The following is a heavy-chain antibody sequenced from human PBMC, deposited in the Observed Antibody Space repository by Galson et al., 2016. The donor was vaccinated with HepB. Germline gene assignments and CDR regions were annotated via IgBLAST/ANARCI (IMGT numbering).Heavy chain of an antibody. CDR1: SGSISSGGYY. CDR2: IYYSGST. J-gene: IGHJ5*02. V-gene: IGHV4-31*03. Sequence: TLSLTCTVSSGSISSGGYYWNWIRQHPGKGLEWIGNIYYSGSTDYNPSLKSRLTISVDTSNNQFSLKLSSVTAADTAVYYCARGNSYGPITRFDPWGQGTLVIVSS. CDR3: ARGNSYGPITRFDP. D-gene: IGHD5-18*01.